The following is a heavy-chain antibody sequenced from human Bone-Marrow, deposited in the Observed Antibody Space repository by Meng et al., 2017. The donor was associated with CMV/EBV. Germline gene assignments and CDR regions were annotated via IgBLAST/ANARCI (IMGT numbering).Heavy chain of an antibody. J-gene: IGHJ4*02. V-gene: IGHV1-69*05. CDR1: GGTFSSYA. CDR3: AREFRGYYDSSGYFDY. Sequence: SGGTFSSYAISWVRQAPRQGLEWMGGIIPIFGTASYAQKFQGRVTITTDESTSTAYMELSSLRSEDTAVYYCAREFRGYYDSSGYFDYWGQGTLVTVSS. CDR2: IIPIFGTA. D-gene: IGHD3-22*01.